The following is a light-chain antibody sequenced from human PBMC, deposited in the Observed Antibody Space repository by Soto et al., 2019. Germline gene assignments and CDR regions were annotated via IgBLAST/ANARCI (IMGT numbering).Light chain of an antibody. CDR1: SSDVGGYDF. Sequence: QSVLTQPASVSGSPGQSITISCTETSSDVGGYDFVSWYQQRTGKAPKLILYDVINRPSGVSNRFSGSKSGNTASLTISGLQADDEADYYCTSYTRSDIGVFGGGTKLTVL. V-gene: IGLV2-14*01. CDR3: TSYTRSDIGV. J-gene: IGLJ3*02. CDR2: DVI.